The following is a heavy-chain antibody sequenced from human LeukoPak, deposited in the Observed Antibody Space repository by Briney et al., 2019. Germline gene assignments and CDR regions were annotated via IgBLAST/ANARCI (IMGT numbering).Heavy chain of an antibody. J-gene: IGHJ4*02. D-gene: IGHD5-24*01. V-gene: IGHV3-21*01. Sequence: PGGSLRLSCAPSGFTFSTYSMNWVRQAPGKGLEWVSPIIIIISYIYYPDSVKGRFTTSRDNAKNSLYLQMNSLRAEETAVYYCAREEGGLKATTYFDYWGQGTLVTVSS. CDR2: IIIIISYI. CDR1: GFTFSTYS. CDR3: AREEGGLKATTYFDY.